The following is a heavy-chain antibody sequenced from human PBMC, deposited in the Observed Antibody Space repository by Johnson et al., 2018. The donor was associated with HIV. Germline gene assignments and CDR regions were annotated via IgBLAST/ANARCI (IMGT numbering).Heavy chain of an antibody. D-gene: IGHD5-24*01. V-gene: IGHV3-53*01. J-gene: IGHJ3*02. Sequence: VQLVESGGDLIQPGGSLRLSCAASGFTVSSTYMSWVRQAPGKGLEWLSVLYSDGRTYYADSVKGRFTISRDGSKNTLFLQMNSLRAEDTAVYYWSRGSQEMVTIGNAFDIWGQGTMVTVSS. CDR3: SRGSQEMVTIGNAFDI. CDR2: LYSDGRT. CDR1: GFTVSSTY.